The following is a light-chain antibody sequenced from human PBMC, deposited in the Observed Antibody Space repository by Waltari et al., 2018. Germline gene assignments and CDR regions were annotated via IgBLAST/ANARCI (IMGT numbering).Light chain of an antibody. CDR1: QCISSQ. Sequence: EIVMTQSPATLSVSPGERATPSCRASQCISSQLAWYQQKPGQAPRLLIYGASTRATGIPARFSGSGSGTEFTLTISSLQSEDFAVYFCQQYHESPPITFGPGTKVDIK. V-gene: IGKV3-15*01. J-gene: IGKJ3*01. CDR2: GAS. CDR3: QQYHESPPIT.